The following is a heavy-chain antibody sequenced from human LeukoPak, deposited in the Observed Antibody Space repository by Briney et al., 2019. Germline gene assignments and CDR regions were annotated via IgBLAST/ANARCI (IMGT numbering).Heavy chain of an antibody. CDR3: ARDVQVGASGLYYYYYMDV. D-gene: IGHD1-26*01. V-gene: IGHV1-18*01. Sequence: ASVKVSCKASGYTFTSHGISWVRQAPGQGLEWMGWISAYNGNTNYAQKLQGRVTMTTDTSTSTAYMELRSLRSDDTAVYYCARDVQVGASGLYYYYYMDVWGKGTTVTVSS. CDR2: ISAYNGNT. J-gene: IGHJ6*03. CDR1: GYTFTSHG.